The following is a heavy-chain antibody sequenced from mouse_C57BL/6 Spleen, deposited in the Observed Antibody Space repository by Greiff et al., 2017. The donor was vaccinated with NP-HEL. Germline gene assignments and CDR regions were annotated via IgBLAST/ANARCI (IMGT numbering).Heavy chain of an antibody. CDR2: ISRGGSYT. D-gene: IGHD2-4*01. CDR3: ARPYDYDGAWFAY. J-gene: IGHJ3*01. V-gene: IGHV5-6*02. Sequence: EVMLVESGGDLVKPGGSLKLSCAASGFTFSSYGMSWVRQTPDKRLEWVATISRGGSYTYYPDNVKGRFTISRDNAKNTLYLQMSSLKSEDTAMYDCARPYDYDGAWFAYWGQGTLVTVSA. CDR1: GFTFSSYG.